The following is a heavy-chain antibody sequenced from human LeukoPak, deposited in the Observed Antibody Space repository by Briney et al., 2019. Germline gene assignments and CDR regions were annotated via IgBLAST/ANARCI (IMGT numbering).Heavy chain of an antibody. CDR1: GFTVSSNH. D-gene: IGHD2-21*01. V-gene: IGHV3-53*01. CDR3: AKYVAGGSREFDP. CDR2: IYSGGTI. J-gene: IGHJ5*02. Sequence: GGSLRLSCAASGFTVSSNHMSWVRQAPGKGLEWVSVIYSGGTIYYADSVKGRFTISRDNSKNTLYLQMNSLRAADTAVYYCAKYVAGGSREFDPWGQGTLVTVSS.